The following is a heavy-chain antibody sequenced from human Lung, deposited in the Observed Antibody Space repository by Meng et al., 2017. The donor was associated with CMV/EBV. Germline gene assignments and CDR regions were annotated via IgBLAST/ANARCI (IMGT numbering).Heavy chain of an antibody. V-gene: IGHV1-69*10. D-gene: IGHD2-2*01. CDR2: IIPIFAIA. Sequence: SVKVSCKASRNTFSSYSLTWVRQAPGQGLEWMGGIIPIFAIANYAQSFRGRVTITADTSTSTGYMELSGLRSEDTAVYYCAVYCGTTSCYGGCGMDVWGQGTXVTVSS. CDR3: AVYCGTTSCYGGCGMDV. CDR1: RNTFSSYS. J-gene: IGHJ6*02.